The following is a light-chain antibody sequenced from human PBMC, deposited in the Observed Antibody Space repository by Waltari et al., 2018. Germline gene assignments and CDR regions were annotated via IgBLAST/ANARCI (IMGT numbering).Light chain of an antibody. CDR3: QVWDANTDPGV. CDR1: NIESKS. Sequence: SYVLTQPPSVAVAPGETARVTCGGNNIESKSVHWYQQKPGQDPVLVISYDSDRPSGIPERFSGSNSGDTATLTISRVEAGDEADYYCQVWDANTDPGVFGTGTEVTVL. V-gene: IGLV3-21*01. CDR2: YDS. J-gene: IGLJ1*01.